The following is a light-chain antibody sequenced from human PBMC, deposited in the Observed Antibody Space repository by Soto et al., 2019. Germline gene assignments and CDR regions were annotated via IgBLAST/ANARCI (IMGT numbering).Light chain of an antibody. CDR3: EHDDNSAWT. CDR2: GTS. J-gene: IGKJ1*01. Sequence: EIVLTQSPGTLSLSPGETATLSCRASQTVSGKYLAWYQHKRGQAPRLLMFGTSRRATGIPDRFSGSGSGTDFTLTISRLEPEDFAVYYCEHDDNSAWTFGQGTKVVIK. V-gene: IGKV3-20*01. CDR1: QTVSGKY.